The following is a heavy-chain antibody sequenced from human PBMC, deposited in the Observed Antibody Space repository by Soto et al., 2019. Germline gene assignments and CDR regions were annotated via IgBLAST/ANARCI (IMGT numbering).Heavy chain of an antibody. V-gene: IGHV3-7*01. J-gene: IGHJ4*02. CDR1: GFTFSSYW. D-gene: IGHD5-12*01. CDR2: IKEDGSEK. Sequence: EVRLVESGGGLVQPGGSLRLSCAASGFTFSSYWMNWVRQAPGKGLEWVANIKEDGSEKYHIDSVKGRFTISRDNAKNSLYLQMNSLRAEDTAVYYCARESLDIVATIGELDYWGQGTLGTVSS. CDR3: ARESLDIVATIGELDY.